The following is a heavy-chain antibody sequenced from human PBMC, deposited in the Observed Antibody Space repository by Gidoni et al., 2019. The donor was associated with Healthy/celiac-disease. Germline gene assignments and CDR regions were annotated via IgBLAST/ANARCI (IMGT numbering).Heavy chain of an antibody. D-gene: IGHD3-22*01. J-gene: IGHJ2*01. V-gene: IGHV3-23*01. CDR1: GFTFSSYA. CDR3: AKVTSSGYYYYWYFDL. CDR2: ISGSGGRT. Sequence: EVQLLESGGGLVQPGGSLRLSCAASGFTFSSYAMSWVRQAPGKGLEWVSAISGSGGRTYYADSVKGRFTISRDNSKNTLYLQMNSLRAEDTAVYYCAKVTSSGYYYYWYFDLWGRGTLVTVSS.